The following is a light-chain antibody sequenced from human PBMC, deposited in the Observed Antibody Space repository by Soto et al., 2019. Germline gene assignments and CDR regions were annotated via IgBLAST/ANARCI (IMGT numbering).Light chain of an antibody. CDR3: QQYGRSPTWA. J-gene: IGKJ1*01. CDR2: RSS. Sequence: EIVLTQSPGTLSLSPGERDTLSCRASQTISGTYLAWYQQKPGQAPRLLFYRSSSRAAGGADRFSGSGSGTDFSLSITRLEPEDIAMYYCQQYGRSPTWAFGQGTKVEVK. CDR1: QTISGTY. V-gene: IGKV3-20*01.